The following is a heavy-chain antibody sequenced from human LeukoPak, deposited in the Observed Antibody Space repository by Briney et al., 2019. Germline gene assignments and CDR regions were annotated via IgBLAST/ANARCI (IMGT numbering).Heavy chain of an antibody. CDR1: GFTFSSYA. CDR3: ARALYYYDSSGHKDY. V-gene: IGHV3-23*01. J-gene: IGHJ4*02. CDR2: ISGSGGST. Sequence: GGSLRLSCAASGFTFSSYAMSWVRQAPGKGLEWVSAISGSGGSTYYADSVKGRFTISRDNSKNTLYLQMNSLRAEDTAVYYCARALYYYDSSGHKDYWGQGTLVTVSS. D-gene: IGHD3-22*01.